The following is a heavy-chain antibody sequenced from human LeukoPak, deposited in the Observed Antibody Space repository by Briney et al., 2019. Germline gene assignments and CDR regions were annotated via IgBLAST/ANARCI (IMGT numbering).Heavy chain of an antibody. CDR1: GFSFSNYA. CDR3: AKDMQTWPRFPDY. Sequence: PGGSLRLSCGASGFSFSNYAMSWVRQAPGKGLEWVSGINDSGSTRFYVDSVKGRLTSSRDNPKNTLYLQMNGLRVEDTAVYYCAKDMQTWPRFPDYWGQGTLVSVSS. J-gene: IGHJ4*02. D-gene: IGHD5-12*01. CDR2: INDSGSTR. V-gene: IGHV3-23*01.